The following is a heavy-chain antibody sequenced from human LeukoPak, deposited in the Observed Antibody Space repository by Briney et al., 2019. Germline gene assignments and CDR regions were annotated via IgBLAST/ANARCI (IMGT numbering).Heavy chain of an antibody. CDR1: GFNFNKYA. J-gene: IGHJ5*02. CDR3: ARDLDGYRSGNGA. CDR2: INAEGGST. D-gene: IGHD5-12*01. Sequence: PGGSLRLSCSASGFNFNKYALHWVRQAPGKGLDYVSGINAEGGSTYYADSVRVRFTISRDNSKNTLYLQMSSLRPEDTAVYYCARDLDGYRSGNGAWGQGTLVTVSS. V-gene: IGHV3-64D*08.